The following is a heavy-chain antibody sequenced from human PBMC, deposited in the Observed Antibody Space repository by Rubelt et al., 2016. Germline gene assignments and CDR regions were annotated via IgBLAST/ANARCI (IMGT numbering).Heavy chain of an antibody. D-gene: IGHD2-21*01. J-gene: IGHJ3*02. CDR3: VVDAFDI. Sequence: QVQLVQSGAEVKKPGASVKVSCKASGYTFTDYYIHWVRQAPGQGLEWMGRINPNSGGTNYAQKFQGRVTITAEKSTTTAYMDLRSLRSDDTAVYYCVVDAFDIWGQATMVTVSS. CDR2: INPNSGGT. V-gene: IGHV1-2*06. CDR1: GYTFTDYY.